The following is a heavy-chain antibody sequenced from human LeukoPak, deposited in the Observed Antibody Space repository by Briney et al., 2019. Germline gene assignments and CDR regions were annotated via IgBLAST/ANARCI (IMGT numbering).Heavy chain of an antibody. V-gene: IGHV3-30*02. CDR1: GFTFSSYG. Sequence: PGGSLRLSCAASGFTFSSYGMHWVRQAPGKGLEWVAFIRYDGNNKYYADSVKGRFTISRDISKNTLYLQMNSLRAEDTAVYYCAKGDYNSDHWGQGTLVTVSS. CDR3: AKGDYNSDH. CDR2: IRYDGNNK. J-gene: IGHJ4*02. D-gene: IGHD2/OR15-2a*01.